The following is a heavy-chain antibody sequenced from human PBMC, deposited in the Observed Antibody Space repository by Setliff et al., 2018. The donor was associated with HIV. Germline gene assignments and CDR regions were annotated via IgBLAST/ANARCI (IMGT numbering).Heavy chain of an antibody. J-gene: IGHJ5*02. D-gene: IGHD3-3*01. CDR2: IYSSGST. CDR3: ARDPSQSGNAGWFDP. Sequence: SETLSLTCTVSGGSISTYYWNWIRQPPGKGLEWIGYIYSSGSTNYNPSLKSRVTISVDTSKNQLSLKLSSVTAADTAVYYCARDPSQSGNAGWFDPWGQGTLVTVSS. CDR1: GGSISTYY. V-gene: IGHV4-4*08.